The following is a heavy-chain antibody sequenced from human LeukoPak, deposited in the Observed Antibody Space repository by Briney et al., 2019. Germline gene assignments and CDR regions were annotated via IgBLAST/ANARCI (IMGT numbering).Heavy chain of an antibody. CDR3: AREDYYDSSGYYYGGPYFDY. V-gene: IGHV3-21*01. Sequence: PGGSLRLSCAASGFTFSSYSMNWVRQAPGKGLEWVSSISSSSSYIYYADSVKGRFTISRDNAKNSLYLQMNSLRAEDTAVYYCAREDYYDSSGYYYGGPYFDYWGQGILVTVSS. CDR2: ISSSSSYI. CDR1: GFTFSSYS. J-gene: IGHJ4*02. D-gene: IGHD3-22*01.